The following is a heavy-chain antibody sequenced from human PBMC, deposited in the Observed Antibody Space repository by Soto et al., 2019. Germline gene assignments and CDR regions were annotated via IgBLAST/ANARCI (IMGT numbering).Heavy chain of an antibody. Sequence: VESRKISCKGSGYSFASHWVAWVRQMPEKGLEWIGTIYPLDSDTKYSSAFRGHVTISADTSVSTAYLQWRSLEATDSAIYYCARYSGSYWHYPDFWGKGTMVTVSA. CDR1: GYSFASHW. CDR3: ARYSGSYWHYPDF. D-gene: IGHD1-26*01. J-gene: IGHJ4*02. V-gene: IGHV5-51*01. CDR2: IYPLDSDT.